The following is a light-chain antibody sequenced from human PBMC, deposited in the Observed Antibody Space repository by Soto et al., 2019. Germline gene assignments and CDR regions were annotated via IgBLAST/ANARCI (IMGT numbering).Light chain of an antibody. J-gene: IGKJ2*01. Sequence: EIVMTQSPATLSVSPGERATLSCRASQSVSRDLAWYQQTPGQAPRLLIYGASTRATGIPARFSGSGSGTEFTLTISSLQSEDFAVYYCHQYNKWPPRYPFGQGTKLEIK. V-gene: IGKV3-15*01. CDR1: QSVSRD. CDR2: GAS. CDR3: HQYNKWPPRYP.